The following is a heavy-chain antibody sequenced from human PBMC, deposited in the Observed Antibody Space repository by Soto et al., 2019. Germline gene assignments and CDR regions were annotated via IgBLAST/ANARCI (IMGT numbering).Heavy chain of an antibody. V-gene: IGHV3-11*01. CDR1: GFTFSDYY. J-gene: IGHJ4*02. CDR3: ARGPYDYVWGSNPPHFAY. Sequence: QVQLAESGGGLVKPGGSLRLSCAASGFTFSDYYMNWIRQAPGKGLEWVSYISSSGSTIYYADSVKCRFTISRDNAKNSLYLQMNSLRAKDTAVYYCARGPYDYVWGSNPPHFAYWGQGTLVTVSS. CDR2: ISSSGSTI. D-gene: IGHD3-16*02.